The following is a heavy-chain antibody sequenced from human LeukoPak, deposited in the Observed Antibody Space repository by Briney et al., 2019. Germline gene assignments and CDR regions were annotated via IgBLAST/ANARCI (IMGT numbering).Heavy chain of an antibody. D-gene: IGHD2/OR15-2a*01. J-gene: IGHJ4*02. Sequence: PGGSLRLSCSASGFTFSNYPMHWLRQAPGKGLEFVSAISTNGGNTYYADSVKGRFTISRDNSKNMLYLQMSSLRAEDTALYYCVKEIAFYDYWGQGTLVTVSS. CDR1: GFTFSNYP. CDR2: ISTNGGNT. V-gene: IGHV3-64D*06. CDR3: VKEIAFYDY.